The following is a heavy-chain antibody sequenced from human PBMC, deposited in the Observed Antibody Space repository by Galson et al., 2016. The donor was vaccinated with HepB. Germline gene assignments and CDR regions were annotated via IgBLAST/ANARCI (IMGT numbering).Heavy chain of an antibody. CDR3: AHDTNWIIDY. Sequence: PALVKPTQTLTLTCTFSGFSFSTSLEGVGWIRQPPGKALEWLAVIYWNDDNRCSPSLKSRLTITKDTSKNQVVLTITDMDPVDTATYYCAHDTNWIIDYWGQGLLVTVSS. D-gene: IGHD1-1*01. CDR1: GFSFSTSLEG. V-gene: IGHV2-5*01. J-gene: IGHJ4*02. CDR2: IYWNDDN.